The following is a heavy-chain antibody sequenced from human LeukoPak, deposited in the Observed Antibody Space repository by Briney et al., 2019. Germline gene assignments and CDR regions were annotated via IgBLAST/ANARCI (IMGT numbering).Heavy chain of an antibody. D-gene: IGHD3-22*01. CDR3: ARGRRHYDSSGYSDY. V-gene: IGHV3-23*01. CDR1: GFSFDNFA. CDR2: ISDSGAST. Sequence: GGSLRLSCTASGFSFDNFAMTWVRQAPGEGLEWISTISDSGASTYYADSVKGRLTISRDNSKNTLFLQMNSLRAEDTAVYYCARGRRHYDSSGYSDYWGQGTLVTVSS. J-gene: IGHJ4*02.